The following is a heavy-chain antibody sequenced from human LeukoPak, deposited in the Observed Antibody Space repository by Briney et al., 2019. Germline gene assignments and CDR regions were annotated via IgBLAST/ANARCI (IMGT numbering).Heavy chain of an antibody. CDR3: ARVPHSGSYYVY. V-gene: IGHV1-8*03. CDR2: MNPNSGNT. D-gene: IGHD1-26*01. J-gene: IGHJ4*02. Sequence: ASVKVSCKASGYTFTSYDINWVRQATGQGLEWMGWMNPNSGNTGYAQKFQGRVTITRNTSISTAYMELSSLRSEDTAVYYCARVPHSGSYYVYWGQGTLVTVSS. CDR1: GYTFTSYD.